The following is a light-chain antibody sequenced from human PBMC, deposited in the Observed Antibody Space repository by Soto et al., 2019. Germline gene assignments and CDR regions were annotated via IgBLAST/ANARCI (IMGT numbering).Light chain of an antibody. CDR3: GTWDASRNWV. J-gene: IGLJ3*02. CDR2: DHN. V-gene: IGLV1-51*01. CDR1: SSDIGNNY. Sequence: QAVLTQPPSVSAAPGQRVAISCSGGSSDIGNNYVSWYQQFPGTAPKLLIYDHNRRPSGIPDRFSGSKSGTSATLGITGLQSGDEADYYCGTWDASRNWVFGGGTTLTVL.